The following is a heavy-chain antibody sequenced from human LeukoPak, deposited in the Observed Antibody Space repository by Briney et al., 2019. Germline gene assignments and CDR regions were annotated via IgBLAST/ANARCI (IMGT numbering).Heavy chain of an antibody. CDR3: AKDLGLRYFDWLNWFDP. D-gene: IGHD3-9*01. J-gene: IGHJ5*02. V-gene: IGHV3-43*02. CDR2: ISRDGGST. Sequence: SGGSLRLSCAASGFTFDDYAMHWVRQAPGKGLEWVSLISRDGGSTYYADSVKGRFTISRDNSKNSLYLQMNSLRTEDTALYYCAKDLGLRYFDWLNWFDPWGQGTLVTVSS. CDR1: GFTFDDYA.